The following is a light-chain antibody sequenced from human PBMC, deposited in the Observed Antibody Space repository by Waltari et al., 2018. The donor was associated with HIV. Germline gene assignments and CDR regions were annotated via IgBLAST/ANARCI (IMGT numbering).Light chain of an antibody. V-gene: IGLV1-44*01. CDR2: GNN. CDR1: SSNTGRHA. J-gene: IGLJ2*01. Sequence: QPVLTQPPSASGTPGQRVIISCSGSSSNTGRHAVSWYQHLPGATPPLLIFGNNQRSSGVPDRFSGSKSATSASLAISGLRSVDEADYSCAAWDDSLDGPVFGGGTKLTVL. CDR3: AAWDDSLDGPV.